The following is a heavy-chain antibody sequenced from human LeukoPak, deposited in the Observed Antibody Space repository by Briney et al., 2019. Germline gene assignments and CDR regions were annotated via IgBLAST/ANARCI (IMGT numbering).Heavy chain of an antibody. CDR1: GFTFDYNA. V-gene: IGHV3-23*01. CDR2: ISGGADRT. Sequence: PGESLRLSCAASGFTFDYNAMSWVRQAPGKGLEWVSVISGGADRTNYAGSVRGRFTISRDNSKNTLYLQMNSLRAEDTAVYYCAKDYCSGGSCYLEDWGQGTLVTVSS. CDR3: AKDYCSGGSCYLED. J-gene: IGHJ4*02. D-gene: IGHD2-15*01.